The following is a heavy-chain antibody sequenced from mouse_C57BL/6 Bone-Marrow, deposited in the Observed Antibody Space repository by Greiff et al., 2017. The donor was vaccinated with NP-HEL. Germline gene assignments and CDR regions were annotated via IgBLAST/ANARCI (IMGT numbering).Heavy chain of an antibody. CDR2: ISSGGSYT. D-gene: IGHD2-1*01. V-gene: IGHV5-6*02. CDR3: ARRYGNYEGDYAMDY. CDR1: GFTFSSYG. Sequence: EVKLMESGGDLVKPGGSLKLSCAASGFTFSSYGMSWVRQTPDKRLEWVATISSGGSYTYYPDSVKGRFTISRDNAKNTMYLQMSSLKSEDTAMYYCARRYGNYEGDYAMDYWGQGTSVTVSS. J-gene: IGHJ4*01.